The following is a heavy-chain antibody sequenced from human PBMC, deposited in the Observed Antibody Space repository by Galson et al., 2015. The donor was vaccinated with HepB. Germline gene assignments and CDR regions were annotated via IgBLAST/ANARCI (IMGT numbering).Heavy chain of an antibody. J-gene: IGHJ6*03. CDR2: INHSGST. CDR3: ARGTTVARNAPFYYYYYYMDV. D-gene: IGHD4-23*01. V-gene: IGHV4-34*01. Sequence: ETLSLTCAVYGGSFSGYYWSWIRQPPGKGLEWIGEINHSGSTNYNPSLKSRVTISVDTSKNQFSLKLSSVTAADTAVYYCARGTTVARNAPFYYYYYYMDVWGKGTTVTVSS. CDR1: GGSFSGYY.